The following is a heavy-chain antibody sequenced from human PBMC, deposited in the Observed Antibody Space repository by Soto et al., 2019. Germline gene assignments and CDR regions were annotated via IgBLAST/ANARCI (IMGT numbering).Heavy chain of an antibody. CDR3: ARGGGRLRYFDWLVSAFDI. CDR1: GGSFSGYY. V-gene: IGHV4-34*01. J-gene: IGHJ3*02. CDR2: INHSGST. D-gene: IGHD3-9*01. Sequence: SETLSLTCAVYGGSFSGYYWSWIRQPPGKGLEWIGEINHSGSTNYNPSLKSRVTISVDTSKNQFSLKLSSVTAADTAVYYCARGGGRLRYFDWLVSAFDIWGQGTMVTVSS.